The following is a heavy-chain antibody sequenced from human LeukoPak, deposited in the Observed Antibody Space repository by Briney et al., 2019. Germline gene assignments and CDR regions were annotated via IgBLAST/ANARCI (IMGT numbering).Heavy chain of an antibody. CDR2: ISAYNGNT. CDR1: GYTFTSYG. D-gene: IGHD6-13*01. J-gene: IGHJ2*01. CDR3: AYSSSWYYPEYFDL. Sequence: ASVKVSCKASGYTFTSYGISWVRQAPGQGLEWMGWISAYNGNTNYAQKLQGRVTMTTDTSTSKAYMELRSLRSDDTAVYYCAYSSSWYYPEYFDLWGRGTLVTVSS. V-gene: IGHV1-18*01.